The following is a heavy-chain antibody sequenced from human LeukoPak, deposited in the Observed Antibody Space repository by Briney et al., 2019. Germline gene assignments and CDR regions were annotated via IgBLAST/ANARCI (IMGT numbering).Heavy chain of an antibody. CDR3: ARDHGTDWFDP. CDR1: GYTFTNYY. CDR2: ISAYNGNT. J-gene: IGHJ5*02. Sequence: ASVKVSCKASGYTFTNYYVHWVRQAPGQGLEWMGWISAYNGNTNYAQKLQGRVTMTTDTSTSTAYMELTSLRSDDTAVYYCARDHGTDWFDPWGQGTLVTVSS. V-gene: IGHV1-18*04.